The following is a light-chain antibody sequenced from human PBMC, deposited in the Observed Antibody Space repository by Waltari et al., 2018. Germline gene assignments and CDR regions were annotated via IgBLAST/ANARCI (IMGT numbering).Light chain of an antibody. CDR2: AAS. V-gene: IGKV1D-12*01. Sequence: DIQMTQSPSSVSASVGDRVTITCRASHDISSWLAWYQQKPGKAPKLLIYAASSLQGGVPSRFSGSGSGTDFPLTISILQPEDFATYYCQQANSLPLTFGRGTKVEIK. CDR1: HDISSW. J-gene: IGKJ4*01. CDR3: QQANSLPLT.